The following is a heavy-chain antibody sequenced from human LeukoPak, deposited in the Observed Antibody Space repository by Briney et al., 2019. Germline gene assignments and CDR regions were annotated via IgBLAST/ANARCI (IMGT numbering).Heavy chain of an antibody. CDR2: ISGSGGST. D-gene: IGHD3-22*01. J-gene: IGHJ4*02. V-gene: IGHV3-23*01. Sequence: GGSLRLPCAASGFTFSSYAMSWVRQAPGKGLEWVSAISGSGGSTYYADSVKGRFTISRDNSKNTLYLQMNSLRAEDTAAYYCAKGSYYDSSGSFYFDYWGQGTLVTVPS. CDR1: GFTFSSYA. CDR3: AKGSYYDSSGSFYFDY.